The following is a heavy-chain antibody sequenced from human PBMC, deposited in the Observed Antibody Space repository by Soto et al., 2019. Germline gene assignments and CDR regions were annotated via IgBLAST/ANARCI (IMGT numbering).Heavy chain of an antibody. CDR2: INHSGST. V-gene: IGHV4-34*01. J-gene: IGHJ5*02. D-gene: IGHD6-19*01. CDR3: ARVPRKQWLRGVWFDP. CDR1: GGSFSGYY. Sequence: LSLTCAVYGGSFSGYYCSWIRQPPWKGLEWIGEINHSGSTNYNPSLKSRVTISVDTSKNQFSLKLSSVTAADTAVYYCARVPRKQWLRGVWFDPWGQGTLVTVSS.